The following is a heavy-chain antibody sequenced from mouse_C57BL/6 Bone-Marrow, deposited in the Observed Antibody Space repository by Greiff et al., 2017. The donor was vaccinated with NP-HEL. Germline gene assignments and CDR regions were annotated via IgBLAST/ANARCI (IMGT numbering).Heavy chain of an antibody. CDR3: ARNLPYYYGSSSFAY. D-gene: IGHD1-1*01. CDR2: IDPSDSYP. J-gene: IGHJ3*01. CDR1: GYTFTSYW. Sequence: VQLQQSGAELVMPGASVKLSCKASGYTFTSYWMHWVKQRPGQGLEWIGEIDPSDSYPNYNQKFKGKSTLTVDKSSSTAYMQLSSLTSEDSAVYYCARNLPYYYGSSSFAYWGQGTLVTVSA. V-gene: IGHV1-69*01.